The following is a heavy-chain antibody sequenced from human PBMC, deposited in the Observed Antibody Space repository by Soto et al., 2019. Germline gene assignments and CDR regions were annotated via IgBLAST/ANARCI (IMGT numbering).Heavy chain of an antibody. J-gene: IGHJ4*02. D-gene: IGHD2-2*01. CDR1: GFIFNDYA. CDR3: VKVGSLCCTTVTNCYAGGFEY. CDR2: ITWNSGRV. V-gene: IGHV3-9*01. Sequence: VQLVQSGGGLVQPGRSLRLSCATSGFIFNDYAMHWVRQAPGKGLEWVSSITWNSGRVDYADSVTGRFTISRDNAKNSLYLQMNSLRPEDTAFYYFVKVGSLCCTTVTNCYAGGFEYWGQGARVIVSS.